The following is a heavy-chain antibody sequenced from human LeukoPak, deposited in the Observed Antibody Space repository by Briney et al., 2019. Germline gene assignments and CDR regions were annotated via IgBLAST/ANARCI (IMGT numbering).Heavy chain of an antibody. CDR2: IYTSGST. D-gene: IGHD1-26*01. CDR1: GGSISSYY. V-gene: IGHV4-4*07. CDR3: ARRFPAVGSLTFDY. Sequence: PSETLSLTCTVSGGSISSYYWSWIRQPAGKGLEWIGRIYTSGSTNYNPSLKSRVTISVDTSKNQFSLKLSSVTAADTAVYYCARRFPAVGSLTFDYWGQGTLVTVSS. J-gene: IGHJ4*02.